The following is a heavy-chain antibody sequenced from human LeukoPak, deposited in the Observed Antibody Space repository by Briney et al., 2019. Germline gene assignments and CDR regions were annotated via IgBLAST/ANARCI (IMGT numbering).Heavy chain of an antibody. Sequence: PGGSLRLSCAASGFTFSNYEMTWVRQPPGEGLEWIGEVHLSGRTNYNPSLESRVTMSVDMSENHISLKLTSVTAADTAVYYCAREGGPYRPLDYSGQGTLVTVSS. V-gene: IGHV4-4*02. CDR2: VHLSGRT. J-gene: IGHJ4*02. CDR1: GFTFSNYE. CDR3: AREGGPYRPLDY.